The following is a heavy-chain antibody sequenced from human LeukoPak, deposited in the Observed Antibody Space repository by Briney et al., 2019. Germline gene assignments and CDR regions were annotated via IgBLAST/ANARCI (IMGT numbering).Heavy chain of an antibody. Sequence: GGSLRLSCAASGFTFSGYGMHWVRQAPGKGLEWVAVIWYDGSNKYYADSVKGRFTISRDNSKNTLYLQMNSLRAEDTAVYYCARDLWFGELPYYFDYWGRGTLVTVSS. J-gene: IGHJ4*02. V-gene: IGHV3-33*01. CDR2: IWYDGSNK. D-gene: IGHD3-10*01. CDR3: ARDLWFGELPYYFDY. CDR1: GFTFSGYG.